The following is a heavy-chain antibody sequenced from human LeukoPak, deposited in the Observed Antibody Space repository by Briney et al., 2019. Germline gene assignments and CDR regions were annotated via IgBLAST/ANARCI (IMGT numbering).Heavy chain of an antibody. D-gene: IGHD6-13*01. J-gene: IGHJ4*02. CDR2: ISSNGATT. CDR3: AKDLAGVAAAGLLDY. Sequence: GGSLRLSCSASGFTFNRFYLHWVRQAPGKGLEFVSHISSNGATTYYADSVKGRFTISRDNSKNTLYLQMNSLRAEDTAVYYCAKDLAGVAAAGLLDYWGQGTLVTVSS. V-gene: IGHV3-64*04. CDR1: GFTFNRFY.